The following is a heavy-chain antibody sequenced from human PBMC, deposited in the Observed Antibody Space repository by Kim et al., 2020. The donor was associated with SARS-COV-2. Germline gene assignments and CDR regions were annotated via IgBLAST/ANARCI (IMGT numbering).Heavy chain of an antibody. CDR1: GGSFSGYY. J-gene: IGHJ3*02. CDR2: INHSGST. Sequence: SETLSLTCAVYGGSFSGYYWSWIRQPPGKGLEWIGEINHSGSTNYNPFLKSRVTISVDTSKNQFSLKLSSVTAADTAVYYCARRGYYYVGAFDIWGQGTMVTVSS. CDR3: ARRGYYYVGAFDI. D-gene: IGHD3-22*01. V-gene: IGHV4-34*01.